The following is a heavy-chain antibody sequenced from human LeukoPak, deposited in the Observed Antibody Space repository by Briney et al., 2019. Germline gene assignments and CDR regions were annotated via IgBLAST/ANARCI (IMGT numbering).Heavy chain of an antibody. Sequence: PGRSLRLSCTGSGFTFGDYAMNWVRQAPGKGLEWVSYITTSDSTIYYADSVRGRFTISRDNVKNLLYLEMNSLRAEDTAVYYCARAADSSGFYEAFDYWGQGTLVTVSS. V-gene: IGHV3-48*03. CDR2: ITTSDSTI. D-gene: IGHD3-22*01. CDR3: ARAADSSGFYEAFDY. J-gene: IGHJ4*02. CDR1: GFTFGDYA.